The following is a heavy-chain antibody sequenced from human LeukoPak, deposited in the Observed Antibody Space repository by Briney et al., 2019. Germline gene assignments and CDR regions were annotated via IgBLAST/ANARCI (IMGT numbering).Heavy chain of an antibody. Sequence: SVNVSCQASGGTYSSYTISGVRQAPGQGLEWMGRIIPILGIANYAQKFQSRVTITANKSTSTAYMELSSLRSEDTAVYYCATDQSLDYWGEGTLVTVSS. J-gene: IGHJ4*02. CDR1: GGTYSSYT. CDR3: ATDQSLDY. V-gene: IGHV1-69*02. CDR2: IIPILGIA.